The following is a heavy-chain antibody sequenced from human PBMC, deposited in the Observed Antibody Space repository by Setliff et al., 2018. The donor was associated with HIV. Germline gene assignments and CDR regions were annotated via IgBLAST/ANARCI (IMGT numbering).Heavy chain of an antibody. CDR3: ARRHEDGYIDY. J-gene: IGHJ4*02. Sequence: SVKVSCKASGGTFSSYAISWVRQAPGQGLEWMGGIIPILGIANYAQKFQGRVTITADESTSTAYMELSSLRSEDTAVYYCARRHEDGYIDYWGQGTLGTVSS. V-gene: IGHV1-69*10. CDR2: IIPILGIA. CDR1: GGTFSSYA.